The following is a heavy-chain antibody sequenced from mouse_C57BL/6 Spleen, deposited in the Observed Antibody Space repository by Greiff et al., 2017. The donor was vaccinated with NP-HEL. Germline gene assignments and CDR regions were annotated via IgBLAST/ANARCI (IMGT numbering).Heavy chain of an antibody. CDR2: IDPETGGT. CDR3: TRRGIYDGYYEAMDY. CDR1: GYTFTDYE. D-gene: IGHD2-3*01. J-gene: IGHJ4*01. Sequence: QVHVKQSGAELVRPGASVTLSCKASGYTFTDYEMHWVKQTPVQGLEWIGAIDPETGGTAYNQKFKGKAILTADKSSSKAYMELRSLTAEDSAVYYGTRRGIYDGYYEAMDYWGQGTSVTVSS. V-gene: IGHV1-15*01.